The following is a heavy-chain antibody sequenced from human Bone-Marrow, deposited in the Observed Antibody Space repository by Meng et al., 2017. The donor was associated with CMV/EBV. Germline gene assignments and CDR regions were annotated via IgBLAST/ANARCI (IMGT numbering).Heavy chain of an antibody. V-gene: IGHV1-2*02. CDR2: INPHSGGT. CDR1: GYTFIGYY. Sequence: ASVKVSCKASGYTFIGYYIHWVRQAPGQGLEWLGWINPHSGGTIYAQKFEDRVTLTSDTSISTAYMELRRLRSDDTAVFFCARLFHTTLGTNYYYGMDVWGPGTTVTVSS. J-gene: IGHJ6*02. CDR3: ARLFHTTLGTNYYYGMDV. D-gene: IGHD3-3*01.